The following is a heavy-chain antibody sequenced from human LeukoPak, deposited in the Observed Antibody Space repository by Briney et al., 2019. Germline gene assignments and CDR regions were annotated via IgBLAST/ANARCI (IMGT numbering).Heavy chain of an antibody. D-gene: IGHD6-13*01. CDR2: IYYSGST. CDR3: ARTYIAAAGIDY. V-gene: IGHV4-39*07. CDR1: GGSISSSSYY. J-gene: IGHJ4*02. Sequence: SETLSLTCTVSGGSISSSSYYWGWIRQPPGTGLEWIGSIYYSGSTYYNPSLKSRVTISVDTSKNQFSLKLSSVTAADTAVYYCARTYIAAAGIDYWGQGTLVTVSS.